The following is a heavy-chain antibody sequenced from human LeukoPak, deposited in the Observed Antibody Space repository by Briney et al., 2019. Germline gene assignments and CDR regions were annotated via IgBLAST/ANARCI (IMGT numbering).Heavy chain of an antibody. V-gene: IGHV2-70*11. J-gene: IGHJ6*02. CDR3: ARIGYSNYDYYYYGMDV. Sequence: SGPALVKPTQTLTLTCTFSGFSLSTSGMCVSWIRQPPGKALEWLARIDWDDGKYYSTSLKTRLTISKDTSKNQVVLTMTNMDPVDTATYYCARIGYSNYDYYYYGMDVWGQGTTVTVSS. CDR2: IDWDDGK. D-gene: IGHD4-11*01. CDR1: GFSLSTSGMC.